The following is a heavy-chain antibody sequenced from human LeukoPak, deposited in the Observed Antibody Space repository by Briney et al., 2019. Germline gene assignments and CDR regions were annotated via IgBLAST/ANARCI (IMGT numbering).Heavy chain of an antibody. Sequence: GGSLRLSCAVSGVIFNNYAMSWVRQAPGRGLEWVSVISASGGSTYYADSVKGRFTISRDNSNNRLYLEMNSLRAEDTAVYYCAKHAGTTRQTKDYWGQGTLVTVSS. CDR3: AKHAGTTRQTKDY. CDR2: ISASGGST. V-gene: IGHV3-23*01. D-gene: IGHD1-1*01. CDR1: GVIFNNYA. J-gene: IGHJ4*02.